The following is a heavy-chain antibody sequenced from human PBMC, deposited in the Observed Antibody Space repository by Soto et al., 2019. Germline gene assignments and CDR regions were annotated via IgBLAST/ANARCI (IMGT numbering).Heavy chain of an antibody. CDR3: ARGLRVITIFGVVTEDAFDI. J-gene: IGHJ3*02. CDR1: GGSFSGYY. D-gene: IGHD3-3*01. Sequence: QVQLQQWGAGLLKPSETLSLTCAVYGGSFSGYYWSWIRQPPGKGLEWIGEINHSGSTNYNPSLKSRVTISVDTSKNQFSLKLSSVTAADTAVYYCARGLRVITIFGVVTEDAFDIWGQGTMVTVSS. CDR2: INHSGST. V-gene: IGHV4-34*01.